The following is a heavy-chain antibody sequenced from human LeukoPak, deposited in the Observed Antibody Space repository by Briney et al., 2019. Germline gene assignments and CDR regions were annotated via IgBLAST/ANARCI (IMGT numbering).Heavy chain of an antibody. D-gene: IGHD4-23*01. CDR1: GGSVSSYY. V-gene: IGHV4-59*02. CDR2: IYYSGST. CDR3: AREHYGGNMDY. Sequence: SETLSLTCTVSGGSVSSYYWSWIRQPPGKGLEWIGYIYYSGSTNYNPSLKSRVTISVDTSKNQFSLKLSSVTAADTAVYYCAREHYGGNMDYWGQGTLVIVSS. J-gene: IGHJ4*02.